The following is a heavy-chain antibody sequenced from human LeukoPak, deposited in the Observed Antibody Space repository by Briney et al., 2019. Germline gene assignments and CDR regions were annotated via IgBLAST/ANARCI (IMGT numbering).Heavy chain of an antibody. J-gene: IGHJ4*02. V-gene: IGHV4-34*01. CDR1: GRSFSGYY. CDR2: IYYSRST. CDR3: ARVPTVTFFDY. D-gene: IGHD4-17*01. Sequence: SETLSLTCAVYGRSFSGYYWGWIRQPPGKGLEWIGSIYYSRSTYYNPSLKSRVTISVDTSKNQFSLNLSSVTAADTAVYYCARVPTVTFFDYWGQGTLVTVSS.